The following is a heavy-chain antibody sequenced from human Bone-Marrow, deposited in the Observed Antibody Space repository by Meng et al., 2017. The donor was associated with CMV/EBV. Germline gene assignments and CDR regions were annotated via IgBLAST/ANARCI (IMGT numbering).Heavy chain of an antibody. D-gene: IGHD3-10*01. J-gene: IGHJ4*02. V-gene: IGHV3-11*01. CDR2: MSSSGRTI. CDR3: AGFGHRGY. Sequence: GGSLRLSCAVSGFTISDYYMSWIRQAPGKGLEWVSYMSSSGRTIHYADSVKGRFIISRDNAKNSLYLQMSSLRVEDTAVYYCAGFGHRGYWGQGTLVTVSS. CDR1: GFTISDYY.